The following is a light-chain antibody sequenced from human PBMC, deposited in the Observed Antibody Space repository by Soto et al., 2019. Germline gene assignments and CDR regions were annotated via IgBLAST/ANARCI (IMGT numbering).Light chain of an antibody. Sequence: ETVMTQSPATLSVSPGEGATLSCMASQSINNNLAWYQQKPGQAPSLLIYGAFTRATGIPARFSGTGSGTEFTLTISSLQSEDFALYYCQQYNDWPLTFGQGTKVDI. CDR3: QQYNDWPLT. V-gene: IGKV3-15*01. CDR1: QSINNN. CDR2: GAF. J-gene: IGKJ1*01.